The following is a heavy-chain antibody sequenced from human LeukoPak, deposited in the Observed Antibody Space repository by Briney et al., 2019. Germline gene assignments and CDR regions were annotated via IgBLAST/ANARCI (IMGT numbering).Heavy chain of an antibody. CDR3: ARDQGDSGYDWYYFDY. J-gene: IGHJ4*02. Sequence: SETLSLTCTVSGDSISSGSYYRSWIRQPAGKGLEWIGRIYSSGSTSNNPSLKSRVTISVDTSKNQFSLKLSSVTAADTAVYYCARDQGDSGYDWYYFDYWGQGTLVTVSS. V-gene: IGHV4-61*02. CDR1: GDSISSGSYY. D-gene: IGHD5-12*01. CDR2: IYSSGST.